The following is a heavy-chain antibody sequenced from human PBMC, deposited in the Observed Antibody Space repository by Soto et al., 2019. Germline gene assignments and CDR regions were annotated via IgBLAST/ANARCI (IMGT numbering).Heavy chain of an antibody. Sequence: EVQLVESGGGLVPPGGSLRLSCSASGFSISGYALNWVRQAPGKGPEWVSYISSSSSAINYAGSVKGRFSISRDNGKNSLYLQMNSLRAEDTAVYYVARDLSRGSNFYYYMDVWGKGTTVTVSS. CDR3: ARDLSRGSNFYYYMDV. J-gene: IGHJ6*03. CDR2: ISSSSSAI. D-gene: IGHD3-22*01. V-gene: IGHV3-48*01. CDR1: GFSISGYA.